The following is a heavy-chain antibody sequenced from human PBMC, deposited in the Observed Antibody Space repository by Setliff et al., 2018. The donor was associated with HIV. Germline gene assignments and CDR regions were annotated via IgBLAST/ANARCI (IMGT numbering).Heavy chain of an antibody. D-gene: IGHD3-10*01. CDR2: IDDSGMT. J-gene: IGHJ6*03. CDR1: DASYSGTNHY. CDR3: VRQAFYYASGTYSHFYMDV. Sequence: SETLSLTCPLSDASYSGTNHYWGWIRQPPGKGLEWIGSIDDSGMTYHSPSLRSRVTSSVDPSKIQFSLKLSSVAAADTAVYYCVRQAFYYASGTYSHFYMDVWGKGIAVTVSS. V-gene: IGHV4-39*01.